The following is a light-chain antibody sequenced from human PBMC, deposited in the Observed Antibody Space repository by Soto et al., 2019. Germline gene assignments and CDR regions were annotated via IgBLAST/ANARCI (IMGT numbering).Light chain of an antibody. CDR3: QQGSNWYT. CDR2: GAS. J-gene: IGKJ2*01. Sequence: EIVLTQSPDTLSLSPGERAALSCRASRSVGSDYLAWYQQKPGQAPRLLIYGASTRATGIPDRFSGAGSGTDFTLTISGLEAEDFAVYYCQQGSNWYTFGQGTKLEIK. V-gene: IGKV3D-20*02. CDR1: RSVGSDY.